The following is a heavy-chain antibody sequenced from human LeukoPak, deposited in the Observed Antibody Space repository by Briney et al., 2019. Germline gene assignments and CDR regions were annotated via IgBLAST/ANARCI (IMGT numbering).Heavy chain of an antibody. CDR2: IIPIFGTA. CDR3: ARGSFTYYYDSSGYYYGVPFDY. Sequence: SVKVSCKASGGTFSSYAISWVRQAPGQGLEWMGGIIPIFGTANYAQKFQGRVTITADESTSTAYMELSSLRSEDTAVYYCARGSFTYYYDSSGYYYGVPFDYWGQGTLVAVSS. V-gene: IGHV1-69*13. J-gene: IGHJ4*02. D-gene: IGHD3-22*01. CDR1: GGTFSSYA.